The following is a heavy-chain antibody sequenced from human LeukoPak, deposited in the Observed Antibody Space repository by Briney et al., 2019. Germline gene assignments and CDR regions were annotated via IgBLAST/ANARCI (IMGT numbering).Heavy chain of an antibody. CDR1: GFTLSSYA. D-gene: IGHD2-21*02. J-gene: IGHJ6*03. CDR2: LGISGDYA. CDR3: AKDGVAYCGGDCTARFYYYMDV. Sequence: PGGSLRLSCVASGFTLSSYAVSWVRQAPGKGLQWVSSLGISGDYAWYAGSVKGRFTISRDSSKNTLYLQMNSLRADDTAVYYCAKDGVAYCGGDCTARFYYYMDVWGKGTTVTVSS. V-gene: IGHV3-23*01.